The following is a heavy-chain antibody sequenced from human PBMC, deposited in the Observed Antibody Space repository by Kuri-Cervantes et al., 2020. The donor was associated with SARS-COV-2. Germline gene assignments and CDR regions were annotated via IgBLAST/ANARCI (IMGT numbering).Heavy chain of an antibody. CDR1: GYSISSGYY. CDR2: IYHSGST. J-gene: IGHJ4*02. D-gene: IGHD2-2*01. CDR3: ARERDNCSSTSCYFFDY. V-gene: IGHV4-38-2*02. Sequence: ESLKISCTVSGYSISSGYYWGWIRQPPGKGLEWIGSIYHSGSTYYNPSLKSRVTISVDTSKNQFSLKLSSVTAADTAVYYCARERDNCSSTSCYFFDYWGQGTLVTVSS.